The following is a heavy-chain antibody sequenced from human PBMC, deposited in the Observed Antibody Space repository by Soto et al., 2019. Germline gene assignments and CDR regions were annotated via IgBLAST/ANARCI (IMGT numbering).Heavy chain of an antibody. Sequence: ASVKVSCKTSGYTFTIYDIHCVLQSTGQGREWMGWMNPYSGNTGYAPKFQGRVTMTRNTSISTAYMELSSLRSEDTAVYYCARVFTVRRGSGSDYWGQGTPVTVSS. CDR1: GYTFTIYD. CDR3: ARVFTVRRGSGSDY. V-gene: IGHV1-8*01. J-gene: IGHJ4*02. CDR2: MNPYSGNT. D-gene: IGHD1-26*01.